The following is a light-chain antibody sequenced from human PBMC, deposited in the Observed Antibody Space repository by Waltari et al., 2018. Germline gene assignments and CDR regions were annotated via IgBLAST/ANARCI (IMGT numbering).Light chain of an antibody. Sequence: SCRASQSVGRSVAWYQQKPGQAPRLLMYDASSRATGIPDRFSGSGSGTDFSLTISRLEPEDVAVYYCQKYERLPATFGQGTKVEIK. CDR1: QSVGRS. CDR3: QKYERLPAT. CDR2: DAS. J-gene: IGKJ1*01. V-gene: IGKV3-20*01.